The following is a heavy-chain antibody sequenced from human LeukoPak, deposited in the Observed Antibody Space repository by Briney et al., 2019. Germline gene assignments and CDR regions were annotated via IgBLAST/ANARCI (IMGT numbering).Heavy chain of an antibody. V-gene: IGHV5-51*01. D-gene: IGHD3-3*01. CDR2: IYPGDFDT. Sequence: GESLKISCEASGYSFTTHWIGWVRQIPGKGLEWMGVIYPGDFDTKYSPSFQGQVTISADRSISTAYLQWSSLQASDTAMYFFARLRSGSFFDFFDLWGQGTMVTVS. CDR1: GYSFTTHW. CDR3: ARLRSGSFFDFFDL. J-gene: IGHJ3*01.